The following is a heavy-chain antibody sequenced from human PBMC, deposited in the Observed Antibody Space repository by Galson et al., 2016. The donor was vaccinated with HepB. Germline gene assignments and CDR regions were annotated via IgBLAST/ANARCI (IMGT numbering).Heavy chain of an antibody. D-gene: IGHD3-9*01. Sequence: SLRLSCAASGFTFSSYAMSWVRQAPGKGLEWVSSSGSGGPTYYADSVKGRCTISRDNSKNTLFLQMHSLRAAATAVYYCAKSVLEYDILTGYYRRGADYWGQGTLVTVSS. CDR3: AKSVLEYDILTGYYRRGADY. CDR2: SGSGGPT. V-gene: IGHV3-23*01. J-gene: IGHJ4*02. CDR1: GFTFSSYA.